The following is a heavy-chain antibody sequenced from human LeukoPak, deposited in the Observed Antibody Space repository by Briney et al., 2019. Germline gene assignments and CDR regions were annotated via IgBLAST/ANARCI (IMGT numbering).Heavy chain of an antibody. CDR3: ARAFVAAPGSYFQH. V-gene: IGHV3-30-3*01. Sequence: GGSLRLSCAASGFTFSSYAMHWVRQAPGKGLEWVAVISYDGSHKFYADSVKGRFTISRDDSKNTLYLQMNSLRAEDTAIYYCARAFVAAPGSYFQHWGQGTLVTVSS. CDR2: ISYDGSHK. CDR1: GFTFSSYA. J-gene: IGHJ1*01. D-gene: IGHD6-13*01.